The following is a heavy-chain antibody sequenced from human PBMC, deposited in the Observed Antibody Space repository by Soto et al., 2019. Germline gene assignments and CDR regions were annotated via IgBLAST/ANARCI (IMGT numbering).Heavy chain of an antibody. CDR2: ISGTGGST. V-gene: IGHV3-23*01. CDR1: GFTFNNFA. D-gene: IGHD7-27*01. J-gene: IGHJ3*02. Sequence: EVQLLESGGGVVQPGGSLRLSCAASGFTFNNFALNWVRKAQGKGRGGVSSISGTGGSTFYAGSAKGRFTISRDNSKNTLFLQMTSLRAEDTAVYYCGKGNSKWGTGDAFDIWGQGTMVTVSS. CDR3: GKGNSKWGTGDAFDI.